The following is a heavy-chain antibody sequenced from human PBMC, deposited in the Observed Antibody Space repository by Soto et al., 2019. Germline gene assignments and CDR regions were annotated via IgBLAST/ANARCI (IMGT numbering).Heavy chain of an antibody. J-gene: IGHJ4*02. CDR3: ARDPPPPDY. Sequence: QVQLVQSGAEVKKPGASVKVSFKTSGYNFASYDISWMRQAPGQGLEWMGWISAYNGNTNYAQKLQGRVTMTTDTSTSTADMELRSLRSDDTAVYYCARDPPPPDYWGQGTLVTVSS. V-gene: IGHV1-18*01. CDR1: GYNFASYD. CDR2: ISAYNGNT.